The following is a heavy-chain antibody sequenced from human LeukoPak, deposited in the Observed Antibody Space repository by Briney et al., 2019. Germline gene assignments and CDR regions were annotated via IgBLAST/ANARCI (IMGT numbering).Heavy chain of an antibody. D-gene: IGHD2-2*01. CDR2: IWYDGSNK. J-gene: IGHJ4*02. CDR3: ARDSSFDQSASDY. V-gene: IGHV3-33*01. Sequence: HPGGSLRLSCAASGFTFSSYGMHWVRQAPGKGLEWVAVIWYDGSNKYYADSVKGRFTISRDNSKNTLYLQMNSLRAEDTAVYYCARDSSFDQSASDYWGQGTLVTVSS. CDR1: GFTFSSYG.